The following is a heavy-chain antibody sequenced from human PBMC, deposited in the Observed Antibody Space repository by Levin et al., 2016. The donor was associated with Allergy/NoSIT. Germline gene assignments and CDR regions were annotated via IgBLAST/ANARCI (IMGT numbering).Heavy chain of an antibody. CDR3: ASDGGEDAFDI. V-gene: IGHV5-51*01. J-gene: IGHJ3*02. D-gene: IGHD3-10*01. Sequence: VRQMPGKGLEWMGIIYPGDSDTRYSPSFQGQVTISADKSISTAYLQWSSLKASDTAMYYCASDGGEDAFDIWGQGTMVTVSS. CDR2: IYPGDSDT.